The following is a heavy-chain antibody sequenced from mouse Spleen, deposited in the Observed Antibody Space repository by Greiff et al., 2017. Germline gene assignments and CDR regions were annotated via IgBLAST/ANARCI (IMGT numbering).Heavy chain of an antibody. D-gene: IGHD4-1*01. J-gene: IGHJ3*01. V-gene: IGHV5-12*02. CDR1: GFTFSDYY. CDR2: ISNGGGST. Sequence: EVKLVESGGGLVQPGGSLKLSCATSGFTFSDYYMYWVRQTPEKRLEWVAYISNGGGSTYYPDTVKGRFTISRDNAKNTLYLQMSRLKSEDTAMYYCARRELGLWFAYWGQGTLVTVSA. CDR3: ARRELGLWFAY.